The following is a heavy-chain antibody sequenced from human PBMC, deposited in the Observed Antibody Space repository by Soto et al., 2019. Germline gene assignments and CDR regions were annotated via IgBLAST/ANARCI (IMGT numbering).Heavy chain of an antibody. CDR3: ARDPVYGTSYYYGMDV. D-gene: IGHD4-17*01. CDR1: GFTFSSYA. V-gene: IGHV3-30-3*01. CDR2: ISYDGSNK. J-gene: IGHJ6*02. Sequence: GGSLRLSCAASGFTFSSYAMHWVRQAPGKGLEWVAVISYDGSNKYYADSVKGRFTISRDNSKNTLYLQMNSLRAEDTAVYYCARDPVYGTSYYYGMDVWGQGTTVTVSS.